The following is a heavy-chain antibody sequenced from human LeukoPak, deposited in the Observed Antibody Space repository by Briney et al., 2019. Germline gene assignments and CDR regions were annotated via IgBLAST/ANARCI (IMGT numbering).Heavy chain of an antibody. V-gene: IGHV4-39*01. CDR2: IYYSGST. CDR1: GGSISSSSYY. J-gene: IGHJ5*02. CDR3: ARRGYDILTGYYRS. D-gene: IGHD3-9*01. Sequence: SETLSLTCTVSGGSISSSSYYWGWIRQPPGKGLEWIGSIYYSGSTYYNPSLKSRVTISVDTSKNQFSLKLSSVTAADTAVYYCARRGYDILTGYYRSWGQGTLVTVSS.